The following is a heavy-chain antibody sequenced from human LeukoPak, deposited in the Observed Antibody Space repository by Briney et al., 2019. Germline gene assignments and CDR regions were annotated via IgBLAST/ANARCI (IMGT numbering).Heavy chain of an antibody. J-gene: IGHJ4*01. CDR1: GFTLIDHY. D-gene: IGHD3-22*01. Sequence: GGSLRLSCAASGFTLIDHYMDWVRQAPGKGLEWVGRTTNKANSYTTQYAASVEGRFTISRDDSKNSLYLQMTSLKTEDTAVYYFVSKITTSYYWGHGTLVTVSS. V-gene: IGHV3-72*01. CDR3: VSKITTSYY. CDR2: TTNKANSYTT.